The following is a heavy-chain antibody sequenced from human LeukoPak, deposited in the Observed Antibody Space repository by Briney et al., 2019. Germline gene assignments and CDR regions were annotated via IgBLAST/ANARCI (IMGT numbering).Heavy chain of an antibody. J-gene: IGHJ3*01. D-gene: IGHD2-2*01. V-gene: IGHV3-7*01. Sequence: GGSLRLSCAASGFTLSNYWMSWVRQAPGKGLEWVAKIKQDGSEKYYVDSVKGRFTISRDNAKNSLSLQMNSLRAEDTAVYYCARDRGYCTSASCRGDAFDVWGQGSMISVSS. CDR3: ARDRGYCTSASCRGDAFDV. CDR1: GFTLSNYW. CDR2: IKQDGSEK.